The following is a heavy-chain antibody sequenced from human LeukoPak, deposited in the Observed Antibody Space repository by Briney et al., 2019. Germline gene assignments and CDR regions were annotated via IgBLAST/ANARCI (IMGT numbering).Heavy chain of an antibody. CDR1: GFTFSTYA. V-gene: IGHV3-23*01. Sequence: GGSLRLSCAASGFTFSTYAMSCVRQPPEKGLEWVSAISGSGGITYYADSVKGRFTISRDNSKNTLYLQMNSLRAEDTAVYYCAKDRGFGEYFPFFCWGQGTLVTVSS. CDR3: AKDRGFGEYFPFFC. D-gene: IGHD3-10*01. CDR2: ISGSGGIT. J-gene: IGHJ4*02.